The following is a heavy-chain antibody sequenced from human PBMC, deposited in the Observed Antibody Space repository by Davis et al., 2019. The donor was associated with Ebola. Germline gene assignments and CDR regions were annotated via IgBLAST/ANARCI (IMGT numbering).Heavy chain of an antibody. Sequence: MPSETLSLTCAVYGGSFSGYYWSWIRQPPGKGLEWIGEINHSGSTNYNPSLKSRVTISVDTSKNQFSLKLSSVTAADTAVYYCARGPSRGGSSNWFDPWGQGTLVTVSS. CDR2: INHSGST. D-gene: IGHD2-15*01. CDR1: GGSFSGYY. J-gene: IGHJ5*02. CDR3: ARGPSRGGSSNWFDP. V-gene: IGHV4-34*01.